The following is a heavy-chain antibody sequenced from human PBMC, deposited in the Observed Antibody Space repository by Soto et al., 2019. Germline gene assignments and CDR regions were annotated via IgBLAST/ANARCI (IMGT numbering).Heavy chain of an antibody. CDR3: ARGMIVANDAFDI. CDR2: MNPNSGNT. J-gene: IGHJ3*02. Sequence: ASVKVSFKASGYTFTSYDINWVRQATGQGLEWMGWMNPNSGNTGYAQKFQGRVTMTRNTSISTAYMELSSLRSEDTAVYYCARGMIVANDAFDIWGQGTMVTVSS. D-gene: IGHD3-22*01. V-gene: IGHV1-8*01. CDR1: GYTFTSYD.